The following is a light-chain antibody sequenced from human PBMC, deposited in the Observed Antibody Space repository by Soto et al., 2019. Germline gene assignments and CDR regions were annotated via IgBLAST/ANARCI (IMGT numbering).Light chain of an antibody. CDR1: QSLXSR. CDR2: KAS. CDR3: QQYNSDTWT. V-gene: IGKV1-5*03. J-gene: IGKJ1*01. Sequence: QVTQSPSSLPASAGDSVTIACRASQSLXSRLAWDQQKPGQAPKLLXYKASSLESGVPSRLSGSGSATEFTLPISSLHPDDFATYYCQQYNSDTWTFGQGTKVEI.